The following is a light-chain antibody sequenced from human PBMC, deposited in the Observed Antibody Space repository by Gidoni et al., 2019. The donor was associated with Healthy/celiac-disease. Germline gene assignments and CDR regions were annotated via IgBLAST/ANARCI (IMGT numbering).Light chain of an antibody. V-gene: IGLV3-19*01. CDR2: GKN. CDR1: SLRSYY. Sequence: SSELPQDPSVSLALGQTVRITCQGDSLRSYYASWYQQKPGQAPVLVIYGKNNRPSGIPDRFSGSSSGNTASLTITGAQAEDEADYYCNSRDSSGNHVVFGGGTKLTVL. J-gene: IGLJ2*01. CDR3: NSRDSSGNHVV.